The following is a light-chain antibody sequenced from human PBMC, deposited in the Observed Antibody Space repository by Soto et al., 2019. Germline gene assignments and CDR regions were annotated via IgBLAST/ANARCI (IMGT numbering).Light chain of an antibody. CDR3: QQYNDWIT. Sequence: EIALTQSPGTLSLSPGERATLSCRASQSVSSSYLAWYQQKPGQAPRLLIYAASARPTGIPARFSGSRSETDFTLTISSLQSEDFAVYYCQQYNDWITFGQGTRLEIK. CDR1: QSVSSSY. V-gene: IGKV3-15*01. CDR2: AAS. J-gene: IGKJ5*01.